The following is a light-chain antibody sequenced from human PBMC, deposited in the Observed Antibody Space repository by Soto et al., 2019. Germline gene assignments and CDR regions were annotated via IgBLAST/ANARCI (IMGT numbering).Light chain of an antibody. CDR3: CSYADRNTFWV. CDR1: SSDVGGYNY. V-gene: IGLV2-11*01. J-gene: IGLJ3*02. Sequence: QSALAQPRSVSGSPGQSVTISCTGTSSDVGGYNYVSWYQQHPGKAPRLIIHDVDKRPSGVPDRFSGSKSGNTASLTISGLQAGDESDYYCCSYADRNTFWVFGGGTKVTVL. CDR2: DVD.